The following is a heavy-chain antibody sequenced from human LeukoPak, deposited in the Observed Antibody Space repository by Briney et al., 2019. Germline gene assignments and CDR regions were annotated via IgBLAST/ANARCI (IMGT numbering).Heavy chain of an antibody. J-gene: IGHJ4*02. CDR3: AKVRWDNSGWYYLDN. D-gene: IGHD6-19*01. Sequence: GGSLRLSCAASGFTFSSYSMNWVRQAPGKGLEWVSSISSSSSYIYYADSVKGRFTISRDNSKNTLYLQMNSLTDEDTAVYYCAKVRWDNSGWYYLDNWGQGTLVTVSS. V-gene: IGHV3-21*01. CDR1: GFTFSSYS. CDR2: ISSSSSYI.